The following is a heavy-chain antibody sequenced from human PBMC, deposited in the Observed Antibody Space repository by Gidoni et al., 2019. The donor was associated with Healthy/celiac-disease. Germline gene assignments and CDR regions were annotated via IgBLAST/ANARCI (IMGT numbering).Heavy chain of an antibody. D-gene: IGHD3-22*01. CDR3: ARWDPYDSSGYPLGGFDY. Sequence: EVQLVESGGGLVQPGGSLRLSCAASGFTFRSAWVSWVRQAPGKGLEWVANIKQDGSEKYYVDSVKGRFTISRDNAKNSLYLQMNSLRAEDTAVYYCARWDPYDSSGYPLGGFDYWGQGTLVTVSS. CDR2: IKQDGSEK. CDR1: GFTFRSAW. V-gene: IGHV3-7*03. J-gene: IGHJ4*02.